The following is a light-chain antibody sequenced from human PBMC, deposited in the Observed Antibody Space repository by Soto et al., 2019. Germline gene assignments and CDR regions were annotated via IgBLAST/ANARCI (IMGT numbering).Light chain of an antibody. J-gene: IGKJ1*01. CDR3: QKYNSAPWT. Sequence: DIPMTQSPPSLSASVGDRVTITCRASHDIATFLAWYQQRPGKVPKLLIYTASTLQSGVPSRFSGSGSGTDFTLTISSLQPEDVATYYCQKYNSAPWTFGQGTKVDIK. CDR1: HDIATF. V-gene: IGKV1-27*01. CDR2: TAS.